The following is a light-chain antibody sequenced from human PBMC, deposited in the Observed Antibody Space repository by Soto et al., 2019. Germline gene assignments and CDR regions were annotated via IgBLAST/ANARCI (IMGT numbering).Light chain of an antibody. CDR3: QQYNSYSRT. V-gene: IGKV1-5*01. CDR2: DAS. CDR1: QSISSW. Sequence: DIQFTQSPSTLSASVGDRVTITCRASQSISSWLAWYQQKPGKAPKLLIYDASSLESGVPSRFSGSGSGTEFTLTISSLQPDDFATYYCQQYNSYSRTFGQGTKVDIK. J-gene: IGKJ1*01.